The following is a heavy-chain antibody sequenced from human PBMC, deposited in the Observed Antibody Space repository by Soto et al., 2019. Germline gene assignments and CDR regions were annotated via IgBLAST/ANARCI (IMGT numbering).Heavy chain of an antibody. Sequence: SETLSLTCTVSGGSISSYYWSWIRQPPGKGLEWFGYIFYSGSTNYNPSLKSRVTISVDTSKNQFSLKLSSVTAADTAVYYCARHAVVPAVIPYWYFDLWGRGTLVTVSS. CDR1: GGSISSYY. CDR2: IFYSGST. V-gene: IGHV4-59*08. J-gene: IGHJ2*01. D-gene: IGHD2-2*02. CDR3: ARHAVVPAVIPYWYFDL.